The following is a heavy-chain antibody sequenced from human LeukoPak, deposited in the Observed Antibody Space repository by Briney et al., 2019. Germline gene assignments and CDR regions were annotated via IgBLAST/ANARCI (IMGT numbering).Heavy chain of an antibody. V-gene: IGHV1-69*06. CDR1: GGTFSSYA. J-gene: IGHJ4*02. Sequence: GASVKVSCKASGGTFSSYAISWVRQAPGQGLEWMGGIILIFGTANYAQKFQGRVTITADKSTSTAYMELSSLRSEDTAIYYCAKDIGSGGYEDYWGQGTLVTVSS. CDR2: IILIFGTA. D-gene: IGHD5-12*01. CDR3: AKDIGSGGYEDY.